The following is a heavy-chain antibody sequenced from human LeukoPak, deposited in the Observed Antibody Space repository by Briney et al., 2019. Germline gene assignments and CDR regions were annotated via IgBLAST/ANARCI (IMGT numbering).Heavy chain of an antibody. J-gene: IGHJ4*02. Sequence: SETLSLTCAVYGGSFSGYYWSWIRQPPGKGLEWIGEINHSGSTNYNPSLKSLVTISVDTSKNQFSLKLSSVTAADTAVYYCARGLFANGDYWGQGTLVTVSS. V-gene: IGHV4-34*01. D-gene: IGHD1-1*01. CDR1: GGSFSGYY. CDR3: ARGLFANGDY. CDR2: INHSGST.